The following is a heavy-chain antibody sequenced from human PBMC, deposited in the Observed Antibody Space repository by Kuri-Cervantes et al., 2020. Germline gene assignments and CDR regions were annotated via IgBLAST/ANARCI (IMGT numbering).Heavy chain of an antibody. D-gene: IGHD3-10*01. CDR2: ISYDGSNK. V-gene: IGHV3-30-3*01. CDR3: ATVGNYGSGSRDY. CDR1: GFTFSSYA. Sequence: GESLKISCAASGFTFSSYAMHWVRQAPGKGLEWVAVISYDGSNKYYADSVKGRFTISRDNSKNTLYLQMNSLRAEDTAVYYCATVGNYGSGSRDYWGQGTLVTVSS. J-gene: IGHJ4*02.